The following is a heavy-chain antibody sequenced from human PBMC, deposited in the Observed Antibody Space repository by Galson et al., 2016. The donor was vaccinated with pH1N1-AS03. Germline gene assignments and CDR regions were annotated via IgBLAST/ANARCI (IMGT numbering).Heavy chain of an antibody. J-gene: IGHJ4*01. D-gene: IGHD4-23*01. Sequence: LRLSCAASGFTFSHYGMHWVRQAPGKGLEWVAVISYDGSNEYYADSVKGRFTISRDDSKNTLSLQMNTLRSDDTAVYYCARDDYGGTSCLDYWGHGILVTVSS. CDR1: GFTFSHYG. V-gene: IGHV3-30*03. CDR2: ISYDGSNE. CDR3: ARDDYGGTSCLDY.